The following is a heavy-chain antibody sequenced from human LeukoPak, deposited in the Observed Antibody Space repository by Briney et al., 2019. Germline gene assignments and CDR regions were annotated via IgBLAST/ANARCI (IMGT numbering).Heavy chain of an antibody. CDR1: GYALSGLS. Sequence: ASVKVSCTASGYALSGLSIHWVRQSPGKGLEWMGGFEPEEGKTIYAQTFQGRLSMTEDTSTDTAFMELSTLESEDTAVYYCANEGDGFDLWGQGTMVTVSS. CDR2: FEPEEGKT. J-gene: IGHJ3*01. CDR3: ANEGDGFDL. V-gene: IGHV1-24*01.